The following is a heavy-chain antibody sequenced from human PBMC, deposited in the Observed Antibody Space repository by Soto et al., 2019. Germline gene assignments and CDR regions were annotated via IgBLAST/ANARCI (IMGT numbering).Heavy chain of an antibody. Sequence: QVQLQESGPGLVKPSQTLSLTCTVSGYSISNGGNYWSWIRQRPGEGLEWLGYIYYSGSTYSNPSLKSRPSISVDTSKNQFSLKVNSVTAADTAVYYCARTTDAFDIWGQGTMVTVSS. CDR2: IYYSGST. CDR3: ARTTDAFDI. V-gene: IGHV4-31*03. D-gene: IGHD1-1*01. J-gene: IGHJ3*02. CDR1: GYSISNGGNY.